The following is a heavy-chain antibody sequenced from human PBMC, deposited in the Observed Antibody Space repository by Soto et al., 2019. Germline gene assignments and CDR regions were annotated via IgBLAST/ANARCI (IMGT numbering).Heavy chain of an antibody. J-gene: IGHJ4*02. CDR1: GFTFDDYA. CDR2: ISWTSGSI. Sequence: EVQLVESGGGLVQPGRSLRLSCAASGFTFDDYAMHWVRQAPGKGLEWVSGISWTSGSIGYADSVKGRFTISRDNAKNSXXXXXXXXXXXXXXXXXXXXXXXXXXXAHSYFDYWGQGTLVTVSS. V-gene: IGHV3-9*01. CDR3: XXXXXXXXXAHSYFDY.